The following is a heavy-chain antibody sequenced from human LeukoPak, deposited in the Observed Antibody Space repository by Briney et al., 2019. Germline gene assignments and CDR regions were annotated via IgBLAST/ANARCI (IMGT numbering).Heavy chain of an antibody. CDR1: GFTVGSNY. CDR3: ASSDSSGYYEGPEHFQH. V-gene: IGHV3-66*01. J-gene: IGHJ1*01. CDR2: IYSGGST. D-gene: IGHD3-22*01. Sequence: PGGSLRLSCAASGFTVGSNYMSWVRQAPGKGLEWVSVIYSGGSTYYADSVKGRFTISRDNSKNTLYLQMNSLRAEDTAVYYCASSDSSGYYEGPEHFQHWGQGTLVTVSS.